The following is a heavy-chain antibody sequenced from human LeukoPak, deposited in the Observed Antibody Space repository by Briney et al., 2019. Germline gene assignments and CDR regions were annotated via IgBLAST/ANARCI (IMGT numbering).Heavy chain of an antibody. D-gene: IGHD3-16*01. Sequence: SETLSLTCTVSGGSISSGGYYWSWIRQHPGKGLEWIGYIYYSGSTNYNPSLKSRVTISVDTSKNQFSLKLNSVTAADTAVYYCARDGTYGFFDNWGQGTLVTVSS. V-gene: IGHV4-61*08. CDR1: GGSISSGGYY. J-gene: IGHJ4*02. CDR3: ARDGTYGFFDN. CDR2: IYYSGST.